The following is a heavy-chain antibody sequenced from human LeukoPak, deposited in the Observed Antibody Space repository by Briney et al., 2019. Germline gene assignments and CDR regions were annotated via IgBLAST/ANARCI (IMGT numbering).Heavy chain of an antibody. Sequence: GGSLRLSCAASGFTVSSNYMSWVRQAPGEGLEWVSVIYSGGRTYYADSVKGRFTISRDNSKNTLYLQMNSLRAEDTAVYYCARVEGSGSYYYSFNYWGQGTLVTVSS. V-gene: IGHV3-66*01. CDR3: ARVEGSGSYYYSFNY. CDR2: IYSGGRT. J-gene: IGHJ4*02. CDR1: GFTVSSNY. D-gene: IGHD3-10*01.